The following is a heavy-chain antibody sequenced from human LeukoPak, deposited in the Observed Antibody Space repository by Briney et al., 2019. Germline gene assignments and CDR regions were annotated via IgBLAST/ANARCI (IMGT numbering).Heavy chain of an antibody. CDR2: ISYDGSNK. V-gene: IGHV3-30-3*01. J-gene: IGHJ5*02. CDR3: AREHYDSSGYYYVPWFDP. CDR1: GFTFSSYA. Sequence: PGGSLRLSCAASGFTFSSYAMHWVRQAPGKGLEWVAVISYDGSNKYYADSVKGRFTISRDNAKNSLYLQMNSLRAEDTAVYYCAREHYDSSGYYYVPWFDPWGQGTLVTVSS. D-gene: IGHD3-22*01.